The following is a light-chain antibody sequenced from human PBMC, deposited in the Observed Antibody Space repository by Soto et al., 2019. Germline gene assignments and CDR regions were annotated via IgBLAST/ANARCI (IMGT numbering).Light chain of an antibody. CDR3: QQYGSSHGP. CDR1: QSVSSSY. J-gene: IGKJ1*01. V-gene: IGKV3-20*01. CDR2: GAS. Sequence: EIVLTQSPGTLSLSPGERATLSCRASQSVSSSYLAWYQQKPGQAPRLLIYGASSRATGIPDRFSGSGSGTDFTLNISRLEPEDFAVYFCQQYGSSHGPFGQGTKVEIK.